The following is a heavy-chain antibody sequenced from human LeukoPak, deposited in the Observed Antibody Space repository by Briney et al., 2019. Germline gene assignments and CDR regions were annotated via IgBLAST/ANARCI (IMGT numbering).Heavy chain of an antibody. V-gene: IGHV4-59*12. CDR1: GGSISNYY. CDR3: ARLDGVPYYFDY. D-gene: IGHD3-10*01. CDR2: IYYSGST. J-gene: IGHJ4*02. Sequence: SETLSLTCTVSGGSISNYYWSWIRQPPGKGLEWIGYIYYSGSTNYNPSLKSRVTISVDTSKNQFSLRLSSVTAADTAVYYCARLDGVPYYFDYWGQGTLVTVSS.